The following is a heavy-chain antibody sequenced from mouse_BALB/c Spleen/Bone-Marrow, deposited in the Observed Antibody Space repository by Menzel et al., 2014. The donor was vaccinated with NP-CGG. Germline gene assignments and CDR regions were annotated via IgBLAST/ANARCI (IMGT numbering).Heavy chain of an antibody. J-gene: IGHJ3*01. V-gene: IGHV5-12-1*01. Sequence: DVQLVESGGGLVKPGGSLKLACAASGFAFTSXDXSWVXQIPXXRLEWVAYISSGVGSTYYPDTVKGRFTISRDNAENTLCLQLSSLKTEDTAMFYVARRVRRGGFAYWGQGTLVTVSA. D-gene: IGHD2-12*01. CDR3: ARRVRRGGFAY. CDR1: GFAFTSXD. CDR2: ISSGVGST.